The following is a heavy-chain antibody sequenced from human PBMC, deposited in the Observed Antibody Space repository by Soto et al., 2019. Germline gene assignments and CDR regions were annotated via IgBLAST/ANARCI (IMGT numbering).Heavy chain of an antibody. J-gene: IGHJ4*02. CDR2: ISSSSSTI. CDR1: GFTFSSYS. CDR3: ARDGLGYCSGGSCYGGYFDY. D-gene: IGHD2-15*01. V-gene: IGHV3-48*01. Sequence: ESGGGLVQPGGSLRLSCAASGFTFSSYSMNWVRQAPGKGLEWVSYISSSSSTIYYADSVKGRFTISRDNAKNSLYLQMNSLRAEDTAVYYCARDGLGYCSGGSCYGGYFDYWGQGTLVTVSS.